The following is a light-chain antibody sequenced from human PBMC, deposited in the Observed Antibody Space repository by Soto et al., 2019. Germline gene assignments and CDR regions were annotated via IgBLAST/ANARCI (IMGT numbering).Light chain of an antibody. Sequence: QSVLTQPASVSGSPGQSLVISCTGTSRDVGGYNLVSWYQQHPGKAPKLIIYEGNKRPSGLSSRFSGSKSGNTASLTISGLQAEDEADYYCCSSAGFSSFVFGTATKLTVL. V-gene: IGLV2-23*03. CDR2: EGN. CDR1: SRDVGGYNL. CDR3: CSSAGFSSFV. J-gene: IGLJ1*01.